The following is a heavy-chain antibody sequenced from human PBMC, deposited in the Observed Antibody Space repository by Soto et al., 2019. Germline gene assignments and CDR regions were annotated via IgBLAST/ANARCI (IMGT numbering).Heavy chain of an antibody. Sequence: SETLSLTCAVYGGSFSGYYWSWIRQPPGKGLEWIGEINHSGSTNYNPSLKSRVTISVDTSKNQFSLKLSSVTAADTAVYYCATDQRAHSSGWYCFDYWGQGTLVTVSS. V-gene: IGHV4-34*01. D-gene: IGHD6-19*01. CDR3: ATDQRAHSSGWYCFDY. J-gene: IGHJ4*02. CDR2: INHSGST. CDR1: GGSFSGYY.